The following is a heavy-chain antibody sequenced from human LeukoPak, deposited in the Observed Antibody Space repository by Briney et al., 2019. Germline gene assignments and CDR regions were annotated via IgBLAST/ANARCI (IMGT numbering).Heavy chain of an antibody. V-gene: IGHV4-34*01. J-gene: IGHJ4*02. CDR1: GGSFSGYY. D-gene: IGHD3-10*01. CDR3: ASIGGLGFDY. Sequence: PSETLSLTCAGYGGSFSGYYCSWIRQPPGKGLEWIGEINHSGSTNYNPSLKSRVTISVDTSKNQFSLKLSSVTAADTAVYYCASIGGLGFDYWGEATWVTVSS. CDR2: INHSGST.